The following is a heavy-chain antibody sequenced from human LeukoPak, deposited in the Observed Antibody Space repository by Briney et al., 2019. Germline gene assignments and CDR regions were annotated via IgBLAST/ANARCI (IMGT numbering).Heavy chain of an antibody. CDR2: IYHSGST. J-gene: IGHJ5*02. CDR3: ARERGPFCSSTSCPLDP. Sequence: GSLRLSCAASGFTVSDNYMTWVRQPPGKGLEWIGEIYHSGSTNYNPSLKSRVTISVDKSKNQFSLKLSSVTAADTAVYYCARERGPFCSSTSCPLDPWGQGTLVTVSS. D-gene: IGHD2-2*01. V-gene: IGHV4-4*02. CDR1: GFTVSDNY.